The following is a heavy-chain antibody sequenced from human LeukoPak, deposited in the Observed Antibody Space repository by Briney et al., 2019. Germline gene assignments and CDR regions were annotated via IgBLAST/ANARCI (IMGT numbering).Heavy chain of an antibody. D-gene: IGHD3-22*01. V-gene: IGHV3-11*04. CDR3: ARDQHYDSSGYYGG. CDR2: ISSSGSTI. CDR1: GFTFSDYY. Sequence: PGGSLRHSCAASGFTFSDYYMSWIRQAPGKGLEWVSYISSSGSTIYYADSVKGRFTISRDNAKNSLYLQMNSLRAEDTAVYYCARDQHYDSSGYYGGWGQGTLVTVSS. J-gene: IGHJ4*02.